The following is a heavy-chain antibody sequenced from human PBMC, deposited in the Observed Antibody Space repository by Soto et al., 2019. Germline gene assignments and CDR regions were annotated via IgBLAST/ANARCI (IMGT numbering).Heavy chain of an antibody. Sequence: LSLTCTVSGGSVSSGSYYWSWIRQPPGKGLEWIGYIYYSGSTNYNPSLKSRVTISVDTSKNQFSLKLSSVTAADTAVYYCARDRGEVLWFGESEGRWFDPWGQGTLVTVSS. CDR2: IYYSGST. D-gene: IGHD3-10*01. CDR1: GGSVSSGSYY. V-gene: IGHV4-61*01. CDR3: ARDRGEVLWFGESEGRWFDP. J-gene: IGHJ5*02.